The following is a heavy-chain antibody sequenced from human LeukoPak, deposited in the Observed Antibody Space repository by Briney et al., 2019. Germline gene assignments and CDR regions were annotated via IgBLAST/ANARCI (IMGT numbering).Heavy chain of an antibody. Sequence: SETLSLTCTVSGGSIDGYYWSWIRQSPGKGLEWIGYIYYTGSAFYNPSLKSRVIISLDTSKNQLSLNLRSVTAADTAVYYCARASSSWPRSIDYWGQGTLVTVSS. CDR2: IYYTGSA. V-gene: IGHV4-59*01. J-gene: IGHJ4*02. CDR3: ARASSSWPRSIDY. CDR1: GGSIDGYY. D-gene: IGHD6-13*01.